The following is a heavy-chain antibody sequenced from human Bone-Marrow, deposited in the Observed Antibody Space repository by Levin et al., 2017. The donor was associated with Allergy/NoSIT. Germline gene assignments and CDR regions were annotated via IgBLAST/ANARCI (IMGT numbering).Heavy chain of an antibody. J-gene: IGHJ5*02. V-gene: IGHV3-7*01. CDR3: VVFYDFLTASAP. Sequence: PGGSLRLSCTASGFSFDPYWMYWVRQAPGKGLEWVGSIHPDGSEKYYADSVRGRFTFSRDNAKNSLSLQMNSLRVEDTAVYFCVVFYDFLTASAPWGQGTLVTVSS. CDR1: GFSFDPYW. D-gene: IGHD3-9*01. CDR2: IHPDGSEK.